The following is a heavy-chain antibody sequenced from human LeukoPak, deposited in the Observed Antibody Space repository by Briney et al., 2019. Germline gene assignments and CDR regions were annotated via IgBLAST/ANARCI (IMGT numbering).Heavy chain of an antibody. J-gene: IGHJ5*02. V-gene: IGHV4-61*01. CDR1: GGSVSSGSYY. CDR2: IYYSGST. CDR3: ARERGRYYDSSGYYYSENWFDP. D-gene: IGHD3-22*01. Sequence: PSETLSLTCTVSGGSVSSGSYYWSWIRQPPGKGLEWIGYIYYSGSTNYNPSLKSRVTISVDTSKNQFSLKLSSVTAADTAVYYCARERGRYYDSSGYYYSENWFDPWGQGTLVTVSS.